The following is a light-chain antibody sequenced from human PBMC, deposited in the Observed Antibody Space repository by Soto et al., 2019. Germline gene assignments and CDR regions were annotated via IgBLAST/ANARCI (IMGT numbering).Light chain of an antibody. CDR3: QQYNSYPWT. Sequence: DIQMTQSPSTLSASVGDRVTITCRASQSISSWLAWYQQKPGKAPKLLIYKASSLESGVPSRFSGSGSETEFTLTISSLQPDDFATYYCQQYNSYPWTFGQGTKVEIE. V-gene: IGKV1-5*03. CDR2: KAS. J-gene: IGKJ1*01. CDR1: QSISSW.